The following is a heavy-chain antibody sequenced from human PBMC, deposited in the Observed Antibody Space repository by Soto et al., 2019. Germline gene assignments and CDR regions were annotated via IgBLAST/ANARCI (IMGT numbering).Heavy chain of an antibody. D-gene: IGHD3-9*01. CDR3: ARADFDWLLRFDY. CDR2: IYYSGST. V-gene: IGHV4-59*01. CDR1: GGSIRSYY. Sequence: SETLSLTCTVSGGSIRSYYWSWIRQPPGKGLEWIGYIYYSGSTNYNPSLKSRVTISVDTSKNQFSLKLSSVTAADTAVYYCARADFDWLLRFDYWGQGTLVTVS. J-gene: IGHJ4*02.